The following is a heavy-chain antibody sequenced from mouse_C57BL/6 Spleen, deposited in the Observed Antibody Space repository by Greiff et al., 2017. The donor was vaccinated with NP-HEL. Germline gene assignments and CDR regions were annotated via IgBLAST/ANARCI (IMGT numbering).Heavy chain of an antibody. J-gene: IGHJ3*01. V-gene: IGHV1-43*01. CDR2: INPSTGGT. D-gene: IGHD2-4*01. Sequence: EVQLQQSGPELVKPGASVKISCKASGYSFTGYYMPWVKQSSEKSLEWIGEINPSTGGTSYNQKFKGKATLTVDKSSSTAYMQLKSLTSEDSAVYYCAVYYDYDAGAYWGQGTLVTVSA. CDR3: AVYYDYDAGAY. CDR1: GYSFTGYY.